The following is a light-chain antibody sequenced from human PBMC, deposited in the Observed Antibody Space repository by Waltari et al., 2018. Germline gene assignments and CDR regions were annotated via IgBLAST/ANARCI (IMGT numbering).Light chain of an antibody. CDR2: TAS. V-gene: IGKV1-39*01. CDR3: QQSYFTPST. CDR1: QSISTF. Sequence: DIQMTQSPSSLSASLGDRVTITCRASQSISTFLNWYQQKPGEAPKLLVYTASALQSGVPLRFSGSGSGTDVTLTISSLQPEESATYFCQQSYFTPSTFGRGTKVEIK. J-gene: IGKJ2*02.